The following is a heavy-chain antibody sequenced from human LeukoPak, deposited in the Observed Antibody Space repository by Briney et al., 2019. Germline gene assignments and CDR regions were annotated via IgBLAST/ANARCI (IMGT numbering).Heavy chain of an antibody. CDR3: ARDRGGNTYWFDP. CDR2: INPSGGST. CDR1: GYTFTSHY. J-gene: IGHJ5*02. Sequence: GASVKVSCKASGYTFTSHYIHWARQAPGQRLEWMGIINPSGGSTSYAQMFQGRVTMTRDTSTSTVYMELSSLRSEDTAVYYCARDRGGNTYWFDPWGQGTLVTVSS. D-gene: IGHD4-23*01. V-gene: IGHV1-46*01.